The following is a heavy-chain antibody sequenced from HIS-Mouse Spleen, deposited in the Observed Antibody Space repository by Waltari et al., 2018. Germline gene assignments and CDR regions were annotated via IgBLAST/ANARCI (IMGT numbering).Heavy chain of an antibody. V-gene: IGHV4-39*07. D-gene: IGHD6-13*01. CDR3: AREIPYSSSWYDWYFDL. CDR2: IYYSGST. J-gene: IGHJ2*01. CDR1: GGSISSSSYY. Sequence: QLQLQESGPGLVKPSETLSLTCPVLGGSISSSSYYLVWIRQPPGEGLEWIGSIYYSGSTYYNPSLKSRVTISVDTSKNQFSLKLSSVTAADTAVYYCAREIPYSSSWYDWYFDLWGRGTLVTVSS.